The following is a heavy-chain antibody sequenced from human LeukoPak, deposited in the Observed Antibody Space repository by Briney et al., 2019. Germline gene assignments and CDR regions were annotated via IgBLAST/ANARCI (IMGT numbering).Heavy chain of an antibody. CDR3: VRGDNSCTWNYSFDY. D-gene: IGHD1-7*01. V-gene: IGHV3-48*03. CDR2: ISNSGRTI. J-gene: IGHJ4*02. CDR1: GFTFSSYE. Sequence: PGGSLRLSCVASGFTFSSYEMQWVRQAPGKGLEWVSYISNSGRTIHYADSAKGRFTISRDNAKSSLFLHMNSLRAEDTAVYYCVRGDNSCTWNYSFDYWAQGTLVTVSS.